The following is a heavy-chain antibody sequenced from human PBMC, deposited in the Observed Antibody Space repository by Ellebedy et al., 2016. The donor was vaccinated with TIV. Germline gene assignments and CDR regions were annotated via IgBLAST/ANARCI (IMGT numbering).Heavy chain of an antibody. CDR1: GFIFNTYA. V-gene: IGHV3-23*01. CDR2: ISISGDAT. Sequence: GESLKISCAASGFIFNTYAMGWVRQAPGNGLEWVSSISISGDATYYIDSVKGRFTMSRDNPKNTLYLQMNSLGAEDTAVYYCARANSDTTFDMWGQGTMVTVSS. CDR3: ARANSDTTFDM. J-gene: IGHJ3*02. D-gene: IGHD1/OR15-1a*01.